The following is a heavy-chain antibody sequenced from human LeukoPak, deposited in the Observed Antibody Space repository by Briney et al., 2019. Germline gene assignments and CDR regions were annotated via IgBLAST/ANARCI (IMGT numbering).Heavy chain of an antibody. D-gene: IGHD2-2*02. CDR1: GGSISSSNW. CDR2: IYHSGST. CDR3: XXXXXXDCSSTSCYRDDAFDI. J-gene: IGHJ3*02. Sequence: PSGTLSLTCAVSGGSISSSNWWSWVRQPPGKGLEWIGEIYHSGSTNYNPSLKSRVTISVDKSKNQFSLKLSSVTAADTAVYYXXXXXXXDCSSTSCYRDDAFDIWGQGTMVTVSS. V-gene: IGHV4-4*02.